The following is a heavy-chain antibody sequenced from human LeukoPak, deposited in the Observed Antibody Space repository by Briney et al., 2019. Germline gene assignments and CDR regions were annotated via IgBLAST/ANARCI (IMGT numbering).Heavy chain of an antibody. Sequence: GASVKVSCKASGYTFTGYYMHWVRQAPGQGLEWMGWINPHSGDTHYAQKFQGRVTMTTDTSISTVHMEPSSLTSDDTAVYYCASRSASGNWFLHYWGQGTLVTVSS. D-gene: IGHD3-10*01. CDR1: GYTFTGYY. V-gene: IGHV1-2*02. CDR3: ASRSASGNWFLHY. CDR2: INPHSGDT. J-gene: IGHJ4*02.